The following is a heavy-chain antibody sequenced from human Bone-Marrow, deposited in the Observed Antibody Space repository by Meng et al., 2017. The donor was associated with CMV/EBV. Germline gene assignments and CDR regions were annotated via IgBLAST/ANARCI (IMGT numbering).Heavy chain of an antibody. J-gene: IGHJ4*02. CDR1: GYTFSSYG. D-gene: IGHD1-14*01. CDR3: AKERTGYFDY. CDR2: IRYDGSNK. V-gene: IGHV3-30*02. Sequence: SCKASGYTFSSYGMHWVRQAPGKGLEWVAFIRYDGSNKYYADSVKGRFTISRDNSKNTLYLQMNSLRAEDTAVYYCAKERTGYFDYWGQGTLVTVSS.